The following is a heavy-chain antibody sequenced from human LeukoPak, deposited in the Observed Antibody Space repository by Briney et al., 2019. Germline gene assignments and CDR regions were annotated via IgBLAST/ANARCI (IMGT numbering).Heavy chain of an antibody. V-gene: IGHV4-34*01. CDR3: ARLYYDSSGYFVRGAFDI. CDR1: GGSFSGYY. CDR2: VNDSGST. J-gene: IGHJ3*02. D-gene: IGHD3-22*01. Sequence: SETLSLTCAVYGGSFSGYYWSWIRQPPGKGLEWIGEVNDSGSTKYNLSLKSRVTISVDTSKNQFSLKLSSVTAADTAVYYCARLYYDSSGYFVRGAFDIWGQGTMVTVSS.